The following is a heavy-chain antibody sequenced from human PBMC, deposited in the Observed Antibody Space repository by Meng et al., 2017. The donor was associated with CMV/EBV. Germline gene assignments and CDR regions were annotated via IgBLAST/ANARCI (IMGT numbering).Heavy chain of an antibody. Sequence: SGPTLVKPTQTLTLTCTFSGFSLSTSGVGVGWIRQPPGKALEWLALIYWNDDKRYSPSLKSRLTITKDTSKNQVVVTMTNMDPVDTATYYCAHRITISPVFDPWGQGTLVTVSS. CDR3: AHRITISPVFDP. J-gene: IGHJ5*02. V-gene: IGHV2-5*01. CDR1: GFSLSTSGVG. CDR2: IYWNDDK. D-gene: IGHD3-9*01.